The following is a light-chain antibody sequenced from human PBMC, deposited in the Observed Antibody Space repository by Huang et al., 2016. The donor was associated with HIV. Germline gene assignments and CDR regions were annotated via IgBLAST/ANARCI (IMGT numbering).Light chain of an antibody. Sequence: DIQMTQSPSSLSASVGDRVTITCQASQDISNYLNWYKQKPRKAPKLLIYDASNLEKGVSSRFSGSGSGTDFTFTISSLQPEDIATYYCQHYDNLRTFGQGTKVEIK. CDR2: DAS. CDR1: QDISNY. V-gene: IGKV1-33*01. CDR3: QHYDNLRT. J-gene: IGKJ1*01.